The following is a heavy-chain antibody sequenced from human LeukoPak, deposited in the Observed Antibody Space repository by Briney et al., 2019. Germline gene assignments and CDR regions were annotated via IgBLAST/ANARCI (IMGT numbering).Heavy chain of an antibody. V-gene: IGHV3-48*03. CDR2: ISSSGSTI. CDR3: ARPLECSSTSCYWLDP. Sequence: PGGSLRLSCAASGFTFSSYEMNWVRQAPGKGLEWVSYISSSGSTIYYADSVKGRFTISRDNAKNSLYLQMNSLRAEDTAVYYCARPLECSSTSCYWLDPWGQGTLVTVSS. D-gene: IGHD2-2*01. CDR1: GFTFSSYE. J-gene: IGHJ5*02.